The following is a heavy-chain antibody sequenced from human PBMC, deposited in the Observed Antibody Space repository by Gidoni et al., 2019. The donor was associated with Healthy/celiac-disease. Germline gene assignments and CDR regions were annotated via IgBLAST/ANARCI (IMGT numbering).Heavy chain of an antibody. J-gene: IGHJ4*02. CDR1: GFTFSSYG. CDR3: ARIAYCGGDCYSLPPDY. V-gene: IGHV3-7*04. D-gene: IGHD2-21*02. CDR2: IKQDASEK. Sequence: EVQLVDAGGGLVQPGGSLRLSCAASGFTFSSYGMSWVRQAPGKGLEWVANIKQDASEKYYVDSKKGRFTIAKDNAKDSLYLKMNSLRAEDTAVYYCARIAYCGGDCYSLPPDYWGQGTLVNVSS.